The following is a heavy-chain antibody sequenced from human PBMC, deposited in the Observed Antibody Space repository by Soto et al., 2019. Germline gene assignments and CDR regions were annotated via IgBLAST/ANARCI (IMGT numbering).Heavy chain of an antibody. CDR3: TRDIFRTITTVDL. CDR1: GFDFDDQA. CDR2: ISWNGAFI. J-gene: IGHJ4*02. Sequence: EVQLVESGGGLVQPGRSLRLSCVASGFDFDDQAMSWVRQAPGKGLEWVSGISWNGAFIGYANSVRGRFTISRDDAKNSLYLQMNSLRPEDTALYYCTRDIFRTITTVDLWGQGTLVTVSS. V-gene: IGHV3-9*01. D-gene: IGHD4-4*01.